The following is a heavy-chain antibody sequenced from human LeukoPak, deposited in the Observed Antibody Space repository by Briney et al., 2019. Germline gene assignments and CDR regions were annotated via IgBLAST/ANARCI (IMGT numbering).Heavy chain of an antibody. J-gene: IGHJ4*02. V-gene: IGHV5-51*01. Sequence: GESLKISCQVSGYTFTTYWIGWVRQMPGKGLEWMGIIYPGDSDTTYSPSFQGQVTFSADKSTSTAYLQWSSLKASDTAIYYCARVGVRGVNGRAYFDYWGQGTLVTVSS. CDR1: GYTFTTYW. D-gene: IGHD3-10*01. CDR2: IYPGDSDT. CDR3: ARVGVRGVNGRAYFDY.